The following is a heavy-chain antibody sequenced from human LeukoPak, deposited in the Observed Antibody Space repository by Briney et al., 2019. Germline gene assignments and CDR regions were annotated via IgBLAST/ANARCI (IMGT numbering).Heavy chain of an antibody. CDR2: INHSGST. CDR1: GGSFGGYY. Sequence: SETLSLTCAVYGGSFGGYYWSWIRQPPGKGLEWIGEINHSGSTNYNPSLKSRVTISVDTSKNQFSLKLSSVTAADTAVYYCARRTGDSGYDNDYWGQGTLVTVSS. J-gene: IGHJ4*02. D-gene: IGHD5-12*01. CDR3: ARRTGDSGYDNDY. V-gene: IGHV4-34*01.